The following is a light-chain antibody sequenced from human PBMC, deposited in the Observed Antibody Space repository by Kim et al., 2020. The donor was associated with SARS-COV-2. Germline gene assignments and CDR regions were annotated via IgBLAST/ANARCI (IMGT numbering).Light chain of an antibody. CDR2: STN. Sequence: PGATDTLTWASRTGTVTSGYNPNWFQQKPGQPPRALIYSTNNRHSWTPARFSGALLGGKAALTLSNVQPEDEAEYHCLLYSDGALVFGGGTQLPS. CDR1: TGTVTSGYN. CDR3: LLYSDGALV. J-gene: IGLJ2*01. V-gene: IGLV7-43*01.